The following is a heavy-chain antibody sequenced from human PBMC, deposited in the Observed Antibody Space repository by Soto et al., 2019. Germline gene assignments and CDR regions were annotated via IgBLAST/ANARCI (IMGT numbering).Heavy chain of an antibody. CDR3: ARAHYDFWSGYYTPDAFDI. D-gene: IGHD3-3*01. V-gene: IGHV3-74*01. Sequence: GGSLRLSCAASGCTFSSYWMHWVRQAPGKGLVWVSRINSDGSSTSYADSVKGRFTISRDNAKNTLYLQMNSLRAEDTAVYYCARAHYDFWSGYYTPDAFDIWGQGTMVTVS. CDR2: INSDGSST. CDR1: GCTFSSYW. J-gene: IGHJ3*02.